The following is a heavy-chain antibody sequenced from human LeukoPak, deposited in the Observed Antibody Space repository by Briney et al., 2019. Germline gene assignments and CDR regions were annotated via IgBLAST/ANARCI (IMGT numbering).Heavy chain of an antibody. J-gene: IGHJ5*02. V-gene: IGHV4-34*01. CDR2: INHSGST. Sequence: PSETLSLTCAVYGGSFSGYYWSWIRQPPEKGLEWIGEINHSGSTNYNPSLKSRVTISVDTSKNQFSLKLSSVTAADTAVYYCAIHIVVVPAAKKKNWFDPWGQGTLVTVSS. CDR3: AIHIVVVPAAKKKNWFDP. D-gene: IGHD2-2*01. CDR1: GGSFSGYY.